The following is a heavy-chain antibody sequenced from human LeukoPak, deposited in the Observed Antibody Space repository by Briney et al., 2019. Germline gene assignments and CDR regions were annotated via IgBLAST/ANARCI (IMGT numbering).Heavy chain of an antibody. CDR2: MYLSGTT. V-gene: IGHV4-4*02. Sequence: SETLSLTCAVSGGSITSVNLWAWVRQPPGKGLEWVGEMYLSGTTTCNPSLRGRATISLDRSKNQVSLRLNSVTAADTALYYCAGLVGRYSNGMYYYFDYWGQGILVTVSS. CDR3: AGLVGRYSNGMYYYFDY. D-gene: IGHD1-26*01. CDR1: GGSITSVNL. J-gene: IGHJ4*02.